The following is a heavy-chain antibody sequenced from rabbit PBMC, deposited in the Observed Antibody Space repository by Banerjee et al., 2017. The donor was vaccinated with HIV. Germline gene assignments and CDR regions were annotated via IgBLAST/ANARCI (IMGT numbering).Heavy chain of an antibody. Sequence: QEQLKESGGGLVQPGGSLTLTCTASGFSFSSYYYMCWVRQAPGKGLELIACIYTSSGSTWYASWVNGRFTISRSTSLNTVDLKMTSLTAADTATYFCARDLGTYYTYGYAGYNRMFNLWGQGTLVTVS. D-gene: IGHD6-1*01. CDR2: IYTSSGST. V-gene: IGHV1S43*01. CDR3: ARDLGTYYTYGYAGYNRMFNL. CDR1: GFSFSSYYY. J-gene: IGHJ4*01.